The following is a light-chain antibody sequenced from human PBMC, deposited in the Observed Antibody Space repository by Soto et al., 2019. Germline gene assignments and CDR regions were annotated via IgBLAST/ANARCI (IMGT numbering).Light chain of an antibody. V-gene: IGLV2-14*01. CDR3: SSYTSSSTLG. J-gene: IGLJ2*01. Sequence: QSALTQPASVSGSPGQSITISCTGTSSDVGGYNYVSWYQQHPGKAPKLMIYEVSNRPSGVSNRVSGSKSGNTASLTSSGLQAEDEADYYCSSYTSSSTLGFGGGTKLTVL. CDR2: EVS. CDR1: SSDVGGYNY.